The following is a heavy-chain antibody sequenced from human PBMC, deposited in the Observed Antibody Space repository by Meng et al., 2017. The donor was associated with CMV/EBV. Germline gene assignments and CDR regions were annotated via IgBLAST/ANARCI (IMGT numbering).Heavy chain of an antibody. J-gene: IGHJ6*01. Sequence: GESLKISCAASGFTFSSDWMSWVRQAPGKGLEWVANIKQDGSDKYYVDSVKGRFTISRDNAKNSLYLQMNSLRAEDTAVYYCAREEDYDGMDVWGQGTTVTVSS. CDR1: GFTFSSDW. CDR3: AREEDYDGMDV. V-gene: IGHV3-7*01. CDR2: IKQDGSDK.